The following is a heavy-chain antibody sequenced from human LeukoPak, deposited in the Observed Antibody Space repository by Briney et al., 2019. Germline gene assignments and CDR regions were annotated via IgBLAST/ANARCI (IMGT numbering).Heavy chain of an antibody. Sequence: PSETLSLTRTVSGGSISNYYWSWIRQPPGKGLEWIGYIYYSGSTNYNPSLKSRVTISVDTSKNQFSLKLSSVTAADTAVYYCARRGDIVVVPAAIDIWGQGTMVTVSS. CDR3: ARRGDIVVVPAAIDI. D-gene: IGHD2-2*01. V-gene: IGHV4-59*12. CDR1: GGSISNYY. CDR2: IYYSGST. J-gene: IGHJ3*02.